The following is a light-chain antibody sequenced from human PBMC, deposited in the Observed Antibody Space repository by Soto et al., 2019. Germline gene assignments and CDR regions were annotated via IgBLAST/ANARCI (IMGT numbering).Light chain of an antibody. J-gene: IGKJ2*01. CDR2: DAF. Sequence: EVVLTQSPATLSLSPGERATLSCRASQNIANYLAWYQQKPGQAPRLLISDAFNRATGVPARFSGGGSGTDFTLTISSLETEDFAVYYCQQRGDWPLYTFGQGT. CDR3: QQRGDWPLYT. CDR1: QNIANY. V-gene: IGKV3-11*01.